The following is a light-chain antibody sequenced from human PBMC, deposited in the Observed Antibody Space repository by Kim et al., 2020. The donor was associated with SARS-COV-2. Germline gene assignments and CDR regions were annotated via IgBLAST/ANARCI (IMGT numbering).Light chain of an antibody. Sequence: LSPGERATLSCRASQSINGWLVWYQQKPGQAPRLLIYDAFYRAAGVPARFSGSGSGTVFTLSISSLEPEDFAVYYCQQRFTWPLTFGGGTKVDIK. CDR3: QQRFTWPLT. CDR1: QSINGW. CDR2: DAF. J-gene: IGKJ4*01. V-gene: IGKV3-11*01.